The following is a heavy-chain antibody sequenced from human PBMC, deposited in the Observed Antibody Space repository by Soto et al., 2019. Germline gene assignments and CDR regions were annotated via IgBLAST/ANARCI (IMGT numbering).Heavy chain of an antibody. CDR3: AREMATIRGVYGMDV. J-gene: IGHJ6*02. D-gene: IGHD5-12*01. Sequence: GSLRLSCAASGFTFSSYWMHWVRQAPGKGLVWVSRINSDGSSTSYADSVKGRFTISRDNAKNTLYLQMNSLRAEDTAVYYCAREMATIRGVYGMDVWGQGTTVTVSS. V-gene: IGHV3-74*01. CDR2: INSDGSST. CDR1: GFTFSSYW.